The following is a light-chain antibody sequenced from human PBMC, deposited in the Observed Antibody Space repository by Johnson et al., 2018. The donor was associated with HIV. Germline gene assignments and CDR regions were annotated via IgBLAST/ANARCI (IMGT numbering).Light chain of an antibody. CDR3: GTWDSNLSVGNV. CDR2: DNN. V-gene: IGLV1-51*01. CDR1: SSNIGNNY. Sequence: QLVLTQPPSVSAAPGQKVTISCSGSSSNIGNNYVSWYQQIPGTAPKLLIYDNNKRPSGIPDRFSGSKSGTSATLGITGLQTGDEADYYCGTWDSNLSVGNVFGTGTKVTVL. J-gene: IGLJ1*01.